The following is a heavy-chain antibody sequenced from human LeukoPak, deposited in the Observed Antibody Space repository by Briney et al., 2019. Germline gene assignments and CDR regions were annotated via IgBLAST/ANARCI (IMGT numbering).Heavy chain of an antibody. V-gene: IGHV1-18*01. Sequence: ASVKVSCKASGYTFTSYGISWVRQAPGQGLEWMGWISAYNGNTNYAQKLQGRVTMTTDTSTSTAYMELRSLRSDDAAVYYCARDDPIVATIPFDYWGQGTLVTVSS. CDR3: ARDDPIVATIPFDY. J-gene: IGHJ4*02. CDR2: ISAYNGNT. D-gene: IGHD5-12*01. CDR1: GYTFTSYG.